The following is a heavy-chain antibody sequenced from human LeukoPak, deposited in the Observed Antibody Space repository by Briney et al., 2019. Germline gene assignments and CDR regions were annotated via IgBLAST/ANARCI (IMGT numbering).Heavy chain of an antibody. Sequence: ASVKVSCKASGYTFTSYYMHWVRQAPGHGLERMGIINPSGGSTSYAQKFQGRVTMTRDTSTSTVYMELSSLRSEDTAVYYCARETEGALGYWGQGTLVTVSS. CDR2: INPSGGST. V-gene: IGHV1-46*01. D-gene: IGHD1-26*01. CDR1: GYTFTSYY. CDR3: ARETEGALGY. J-gene: IGHJ4*02.